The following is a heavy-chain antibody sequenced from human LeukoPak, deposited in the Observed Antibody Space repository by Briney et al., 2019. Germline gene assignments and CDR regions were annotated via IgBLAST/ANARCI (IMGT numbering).Heavy chain of an antibody. D-gene: IGHD5-18*01. V-gene: IGHV3-30*18. CDR1: GFTFSSYG. Sequence: GGSLRLSCAASGFTFSSYGMHWVRQAPGKGLEWVAVISYDGNSKYYADSVKCRFTISRDNSKNTLYLQMNSLRAEDTAVYYCAKGGGYSYGTAFCDIWGQGTMVTVSS. CDR2: ISYDGNSK. CDR3: AKGGGYSYGTAFCDI. J-gene: IGHJ3*02.